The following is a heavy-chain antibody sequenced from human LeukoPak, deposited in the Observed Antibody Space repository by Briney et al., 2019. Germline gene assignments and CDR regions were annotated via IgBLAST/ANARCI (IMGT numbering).Heavy chain of an antibody. D-gene: IGHD3-22*01. J-gene: IGHJ4*02. Sequence: RSLRLSCAASGFPFSSYAMHWVRRAPGKGLEGVAVISYDGSNKYYADSVKGRFTISRDNSKNTLYLQMNSLRAEDTAVYYCASSSSGYYFDYWGQGTLVTVSS. CDR2: ISYDGSNK. CDR3: ASSSSGYYFDY. V-gene: IGHV3-30-3*01. CDR1: GFPFSSYA.